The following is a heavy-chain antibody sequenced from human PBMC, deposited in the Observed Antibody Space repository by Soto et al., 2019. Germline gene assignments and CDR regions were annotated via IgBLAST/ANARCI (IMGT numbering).Heavy chain of an antibody. D-gene: IGHD6-19*01. Sequence: GGSLRLSCAASGFTFSSYWMHWVRQAPGKGLVWVSRINSDGSGISYADSVKGRFTISRDNAKNTLFLQMNSLRDDDTAVYYCARPSSGRENWFDPWGQGTLVTVSS. V-gene: IGHV3-74*01. CDR1: GFTFSSYW. CDR3: ARPSSGRENWFDP. CDR2: INSDGSGI. J-gene: IGHJ5*02.